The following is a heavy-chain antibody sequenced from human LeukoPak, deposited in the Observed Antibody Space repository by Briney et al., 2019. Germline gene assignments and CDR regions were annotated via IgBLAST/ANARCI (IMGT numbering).Heavy chain of an antibody. V-gene: IGHV3-21*01. J-gene: IGHJ4*02. CDR3: ARGSIVGADYFDY. Sequence: GGSLRLSCAASGFTFSSYSMTWVRQAPGKGLEWVSSISSSSSYIYYANSVKGRFTISRDNAKNSLYLQMNSLRAEDTAVYYCARGSIVGADYFDYWGQRPLVTVSS. D-gene: IGHD1-26*01. CDR2: ISSSSSYI. CDR1: GFTFSSYS.